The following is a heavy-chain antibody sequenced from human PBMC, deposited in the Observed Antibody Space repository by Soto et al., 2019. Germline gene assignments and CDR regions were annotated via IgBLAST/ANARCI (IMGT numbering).Heavy chain of an antibody. D-gene: IGHD1-26*01. V-gene: IGHV3-53*04. CDR2: IYSGGST. CDR1: GFTVSSNY. J-gene: IGHJ2*01. Sequence: EVQLVESGGGLVQPGGSLRLSCAASGFTVSSNYMSWVRQAPGKGLEWVSVIYSGGSTYYADSVKGRFTISRHNSKNTLYLQMNSLRAEDTAVYYCASGPGYSGSYYFDLWGRGTLVTVSS. CDR3: ASGPGYSGSYYFDL.